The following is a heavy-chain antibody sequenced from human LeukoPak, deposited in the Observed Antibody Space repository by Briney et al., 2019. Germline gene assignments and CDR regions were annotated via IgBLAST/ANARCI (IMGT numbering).Heavy chain of an antibody. CDR2: IYYSGRT. CDR3: ARLAEIVVVPAPLADY. D-gene: IGHD2-2*01. J-gene: IGHJ4*02. CDR1: GGSISSSAYF. Sequence: PSETLSLTCTVSGGSISSSAYFWGWIRQPPGKGLEWIGTIYYSGRTYYNPSLKSRVTISVDTSNYQFSLKPSSVTAADTAVYYCARLAEIVVVPAPLADYWGQGTLVTVSS. V-gene: IGHV4-39*01.